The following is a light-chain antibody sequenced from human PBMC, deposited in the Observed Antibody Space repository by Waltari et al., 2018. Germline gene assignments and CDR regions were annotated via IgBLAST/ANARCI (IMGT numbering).Light chain of an antibody. CDR3: QQRFTWPSIT. CDR1: QSVDSY. J-gene: IGKJ5*01. V-gene: IGKV3-11*01. Sequence: EIVLTQSTATLSLSPGERATLSCRTSQSVDSYLAWYQHKPGQAPRLLIYDASTRATGIPARFSGSGSVTDFTLTISSLEPDDFALYYCQQRFTWPSITFGQGTRLEIK. CDR2: DAS.